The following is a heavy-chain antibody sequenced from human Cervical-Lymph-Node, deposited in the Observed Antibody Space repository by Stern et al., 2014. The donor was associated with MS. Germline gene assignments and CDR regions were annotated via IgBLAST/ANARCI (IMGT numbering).Heavy chain of an antibody. CDR1: GGTFRSDA. J-gene: IGHJ6*02. Sequence: QVQLVPSGAEVKKPGSSVKVSRKASGGTFRSDAFSWVRQAPGQGLEWLGAIIPSFGTSSSAQKFQDRVSITADDSTGTAFLELRSLRSEDTAVYYCARSAGYYSGMDVWGQGTAVAVSS. CDR2: IIPSFGTS. CDR3: ARSAGYYSGMDV. V-gene: IGHV1-69*01.